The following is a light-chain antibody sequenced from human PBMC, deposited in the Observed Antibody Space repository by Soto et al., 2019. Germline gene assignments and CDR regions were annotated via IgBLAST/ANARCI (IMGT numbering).Light chain of an antibody. J-gene: IGKJ2*01. CDR1: QSIGSY. CDR3: QQSYSTPYT. CDR2: TAS. V-gene: IGKV1-39*01. Sequence: DIQMTQSPSSLSASVGDRVTITCRASQSIGSYLSWYQQKPGKAPKLLIYTASSLQSGVPSRFSGSASGTDFTLTISSLQHEDFATYYCQQSYSTPYTFGQGTKLEIK.